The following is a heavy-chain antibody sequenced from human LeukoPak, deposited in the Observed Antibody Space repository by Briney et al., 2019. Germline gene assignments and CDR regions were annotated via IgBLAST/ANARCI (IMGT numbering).Heavy chain of an antibody. CDR1: GGSVSSGSYY. V-gene: IGHV4-61*01. CDR3: ARRGILEMATTLDY. CDR2: IYYSGST. Sequence: SETLSLTCTVSGGSVSSGSYYWSWIRQPPGKGLEWIGYIYYSGSTNYNPSLKSRVTISVDTSKNQFSLKLSSVTAADTAVYYCARRGILEMATTLDYWGQGTLVTVPS. J-gene: IGHJ4*02. D-gene: IGHD5-24*01.